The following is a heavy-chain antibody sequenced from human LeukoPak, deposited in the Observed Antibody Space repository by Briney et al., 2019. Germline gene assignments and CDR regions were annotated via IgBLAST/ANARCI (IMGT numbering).Heavy chain of an antibody. Sequence: GGSLRLSCAASGFTFSRYSMNWVRQAPGKGLEWVSYISSSSSTIYYADSVKGRFTISRDNAKNSLYLQMNSLRAEDTAVYYCARDYYDSSGYSPTYYYYMDVWGKGTTVTVSS. V-gene: IGHV3-48*01. CDR1: GFTFSRYS. D-gene: IGHD3-22*01. CDR3: ARDYYDSSGYSPTYYYYMDV. J-gene: IGHJ6*03. CDR2: ISSSSSTI.